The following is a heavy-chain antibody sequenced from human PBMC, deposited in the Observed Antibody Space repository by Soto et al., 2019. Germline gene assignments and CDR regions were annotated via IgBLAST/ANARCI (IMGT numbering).Heavy chain of an antibody. CDR2: ISGSGGST. CDR1: GFSFSTYA. J-gene: IGHJ6*02. Sequence: EVQLLESGGNLVQPGGSLRLSCAASGFSFSTYAMSWVRQAPGKGLEWVSAISGSGGSTYYADSVKGRFTISRDNSKSTLYLQMNSPRGADTAVYYCAKGVNYYDSSGYYSYYYNGMDVWGQGTTVTVSS. D-gene: IGHD3-22*01. V-gene: IGHV3-23*01. CDR3: AKGVNYYDSSGYYSYYYNGMDV.